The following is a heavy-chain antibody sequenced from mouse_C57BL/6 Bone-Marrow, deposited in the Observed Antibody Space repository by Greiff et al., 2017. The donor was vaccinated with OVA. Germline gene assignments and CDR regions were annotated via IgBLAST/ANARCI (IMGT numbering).Heavy chain of an antibody. CDR2: IDPSDSYT. V-gene: IGHV1-50*01. CDR3: ARWEDAMYY. CDR1: GYTFTSYW. D-gene: IGHD4-1*01. Sequence: QVQLQQPGAELVKPGASVKLSCKASGYTFTSYWMQWVKQRPGQGLEWIGEIDPSDSYTNYNQKFKGKATLTVDTSSSTAYMQLSSLTSEDSAVYYCARWEDAMYYWGQGTSVTVSS. J-gene: IGHJ4*01.